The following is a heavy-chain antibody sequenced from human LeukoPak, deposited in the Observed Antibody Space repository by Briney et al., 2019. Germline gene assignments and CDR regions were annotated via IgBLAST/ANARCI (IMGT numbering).Heavy chain of an antibody. CDR1: GITLRSYG. CDR2: ISYHGSHK. CDR3: AKGARGDTVTSIVGLNWFDP. D-gene: IGHD4-17*01. J-gene: IGHJ5*02. V-gene: IGHV3-30*18. Sequence: GGTLRPSPANSGITLRSYGTHSVSQALAKGQERVALISYHGSHKFYADSVKGRFSISRDNSKNTLYLQMNSLRADDTAVYYCAKGARGDTVTSIVGLNWFDPWGQGTLVTVSS.